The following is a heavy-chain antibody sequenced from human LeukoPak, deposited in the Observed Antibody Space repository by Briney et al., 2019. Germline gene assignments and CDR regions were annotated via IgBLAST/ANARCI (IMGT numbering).Heavy chain of an antibody. J-gene: IGHJ4*02. CDR3: ARMTSGSYYKKLLDY. CDR1: GFTFSSYW. D-gene: IGHD3-10*01. CDR2: IKQDGSEK. Sequence: GGSLRLSCAASGFTFSSYWMSWVRQAPGKGLEWVANIKQDGSEKYYVDSVKGRFTISRDNAKNSLYLQMNSLRAEDTAAYYCARMTSGSYYKKLLDYWGQGTLVTVSS. V-gene: IGHV3-7*01.